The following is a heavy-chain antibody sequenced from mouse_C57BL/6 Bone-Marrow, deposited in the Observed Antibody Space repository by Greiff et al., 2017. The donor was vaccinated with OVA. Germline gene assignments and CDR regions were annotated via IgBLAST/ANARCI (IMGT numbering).Heavy chain of an antibody. J-gene: IGHJ4*01. CDR1: GFTFSSYA. V-gene: IGHV5-9-1*02. CDR3: TREDDYLYYYAMDY. CDR2: ISSGGDYI. Sequence: EVQVVESGEGLVKPGGSLKLSCAASGFTFSSYAMSWVRQTPEKRLEWVAYISSGGDYIYYADTVKGRFTISRDNARNTLYLQMSSLKSADTAMYYFTREDDYLYYYAMDYWGQGTSGTVSS. D-gene: IGHD2-4*01.